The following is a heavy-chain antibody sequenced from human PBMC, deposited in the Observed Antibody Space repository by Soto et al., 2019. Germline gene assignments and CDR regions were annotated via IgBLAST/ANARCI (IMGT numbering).Heavy chain of an antibody. CDR3: ARDVGIAAAGTGTGMSGAFDI. CDR1: GGTFSSYT. D-gene: IGHD6-13*01. Sequence: SVKVSCKASGGTFSSYTISWVRQAPGQGLEWMGRIIPILGIANYAQKFQGRVTITADKSTSTAYMEMSSLRSEDTAVYYCARDVGIAAAGTGTGMSGAFDIWGQGTMVTVSS. CDR2: IIPILGIA. V-gene: IGHV1-69*04. J-gene: IGHJ3*02.